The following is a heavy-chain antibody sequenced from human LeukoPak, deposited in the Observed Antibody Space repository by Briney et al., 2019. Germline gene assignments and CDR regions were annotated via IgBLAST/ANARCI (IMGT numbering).Heavy chain of an antibody. D-gene: IGHD6-19*01. Sequence: GGSLRLSCAASGFTFSSYAIYWVRQAPGKGLEWVSGISGSGGDTYFADSVKGRFTISRDNSKNTVFLQMDSLRAEDTAVYYCAKTTAGYSSGRYPGWPVDYWGQGTLVTVSS. V-gene: IGHV3-23*01. J-gene: IGHJ4*02. CDR1: GFTFSSYA. CDR2: ISGSGGDT. CDR3: AKTTAGYSSGRYPGWPVDY.